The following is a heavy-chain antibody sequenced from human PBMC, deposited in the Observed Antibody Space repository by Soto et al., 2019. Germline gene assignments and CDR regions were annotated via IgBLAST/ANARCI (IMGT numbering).Heavy chain of an antibody. D-gene: IGHD2-2*01. V-gene: IGHV1-2*04. CDR1: GYTFTGYY. CDR3: ARVRYCSSTSCYYFDY. CDR2: INPNSGGT. J-gene: IGHJ4*02. Sequence: ASVKVSCKASGYTFTGYYMHWVRQAPGQGLEWMGWINPNSGGTNYAQKFQGWVTMTRDTSISTAYMELSRLRSDDTAVYYCARVRYCSSTSCYYFDYWGQGTLVTVSS.